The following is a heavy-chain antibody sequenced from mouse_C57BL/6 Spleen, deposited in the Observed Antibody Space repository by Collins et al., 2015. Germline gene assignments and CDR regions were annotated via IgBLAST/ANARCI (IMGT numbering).Heavy chain of an antibody. J-gene: IGHJ2*01. CDR1: GYTFTDYY. CDR3: ASYYYGSSYLDY. D-gene: IGHD1-1*01. V-gene: IGHV1-19*01. CDR2: INPYNGGT. Sequence: EVQLQQSGPVLVKPGASVKMSCKASGYTFTDYYMNWVKQSHGKSLEWIGVINPYNGGTSYNQKFKGKATLTVDKSSSTAYMELNSLTSEDSAVYYCASYYYGSSYLDYWGQGTTLTVSS.